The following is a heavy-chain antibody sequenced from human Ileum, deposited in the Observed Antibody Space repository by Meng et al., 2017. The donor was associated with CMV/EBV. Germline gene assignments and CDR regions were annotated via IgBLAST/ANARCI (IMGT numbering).Heavy chain of an antibody. D-gene: IGHD2-8*01. CDR3: VRDQTPGLYCTNGVCYNLGRYGMDV. CDR1: GYTFTGYY. CDR2: INPNSGGT. J-gene: IGHJ6*02. V-gene: IGHV1-2*02. Sequence: ASVKVSCKASGYTFTGYYMHWVRQAPGQGLEWMGWINPNSGGTNYAQKFQGRVTMTRDTSISTAYMEPSRLRSDDTDVYYCVRDQTPGLYCTNGVCYNLGRYGMDVWGQGTTVTVSS.